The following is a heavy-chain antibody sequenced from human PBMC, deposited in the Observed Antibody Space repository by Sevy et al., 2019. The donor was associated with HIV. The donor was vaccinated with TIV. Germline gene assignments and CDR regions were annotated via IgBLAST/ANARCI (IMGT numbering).Heavy chain of an antibody. Sequence: GGSLRLSCAASRFTFSTYAMSWVRQAPGKGLEWVSAITGSGGTTYYVDSVRGRFTNTRDNSKYTPYQQMNSLRADDTSVYYCVKEAPGYNYDTSGSFDYWGQGTPVTVSS. D-gene: IGHD3-22*01. CDR1: RFTFSTYA. J-gene: IGHJ4*02. V-gene: IGHV3-23*01. CDR3: VKEAPGYNYDTSGSFDY. CDR2: ITGSGGTT.